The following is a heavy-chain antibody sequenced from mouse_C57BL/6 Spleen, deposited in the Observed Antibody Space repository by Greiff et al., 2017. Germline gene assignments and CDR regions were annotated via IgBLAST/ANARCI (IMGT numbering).Heavy chain of an antibody. V-gene: IGHV1-55*01. CDR1: GYTFTSYW. J-gene: IGHJ4*01. CDR2: ISPGSSST. D-gene: IGHD2-13*01. Sequence: VQLKQPGAELVKPGASVKLSCKASGYTFTSYWITWVKQRPGQGLEWIGDISPGSSSTNYNEKFKSKATLTVDTSYSTAYLQISSLTSEASVVYDCARDGDYDDASDYYAMDYWGQGTSVTVSS. CDR3: ARDGDYDDASDYYAMDY.